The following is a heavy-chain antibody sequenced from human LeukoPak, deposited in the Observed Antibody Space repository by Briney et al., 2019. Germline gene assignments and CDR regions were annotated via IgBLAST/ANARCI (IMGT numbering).Heavy chain of an antibody. D-gene: IGHD2-2*01. CDR3: ARHRPYIVVVPAVPGFDP. Sequence: SETLSLTCTVSGGSISSSSYYWGWIRQPPGKGLEWTGSIYYSGSTYYNPSLKSRVTISVDTSKNQFSLKLSSVTAADTAVYYCARHRPYIVVVPAVPGFDPWGQGTLVTVSS. J-gene: IGHJ5*02. V-gene: IGHV4-39*01. CDR2: IYYSGST. CDR1: GGSISSSSYY.